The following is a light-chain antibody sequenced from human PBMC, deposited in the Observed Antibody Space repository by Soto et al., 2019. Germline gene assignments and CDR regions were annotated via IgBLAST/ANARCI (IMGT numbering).Light chain of an antibody. CDR2: AAS. J-gene: IGKJ1*01. V-gene: IGKV1-39*01. CDR1: QNIDTY. Sequence: DIQMTQSPSSLSASVGDSVTITCRTSQNIDTYLNWYQQNPGKAPKLLISAASSLQDGVPSIFSGSGSGTDFTLTITSLQAEDFATYYCQQTYDNPRTFGQGTKV. CDR3: QQTYDNPRT.